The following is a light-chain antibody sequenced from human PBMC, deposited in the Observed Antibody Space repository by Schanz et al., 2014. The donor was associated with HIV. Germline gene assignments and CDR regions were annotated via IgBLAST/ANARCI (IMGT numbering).Light chain of an antibody. CDR2: NDN. CDR1: SSKLGQNL. J-gene: IGLJ3*02. Sequence: QSVLTQPPSASGTPGQRVTISCSGISSKLGQNLISWYQHLPGTAPKLLIYNDNRRPSGVPDRFSGSKSGTSASLAISGLRSVDEADYFCAAWDEILGGLLVFGGGTKLTVL. CDR3: AAWDEILGGLLV. V-gene: IGLV1-44*01.